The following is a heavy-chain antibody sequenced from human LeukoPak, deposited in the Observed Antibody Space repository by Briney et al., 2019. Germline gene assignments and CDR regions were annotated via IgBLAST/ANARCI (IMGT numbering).Heavy chain of an antibody. Sequence: SETLSLTCAVYGGYFSGYYWSWIRQPPGKGLEWIGEINHSGSTNYNPSLKSRVTISVDTSKNQFSLKLSSVTAADTAVYYCAGLGGETYYDSSGYFDWGQGTLVTVSS. J-gene: IGHJ4*02. CDR1: GGYFSGYY. V-gene: IGHV4-34*01. CDR2: INHSGST. D-gene: IGHD3-22*01. CDR3: AGLGGETYYDSSGYFD.